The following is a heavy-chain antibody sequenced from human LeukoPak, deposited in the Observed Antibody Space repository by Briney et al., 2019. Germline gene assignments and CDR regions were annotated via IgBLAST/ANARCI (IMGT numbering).Heavy chain of an antibody. CDR3: AREISGSYYNPLGYMDV. Sequence: SETLSLTCTVSGGSVHEHYWSWIRQPAGKGLEWIGRIFTSGITNYNPSLKSRVTMSVDTSKSQFSLALSSVTAADTAVYYCAREISGSYYNPLGYMDVWGKGTTVTVSS. V-gene: IGHV4-4*07. D-gene: IGHD3-10*01. J-gene: IGHJ6*03. CDR1: GGSVHEHY. CDR2: IFTSGIT.